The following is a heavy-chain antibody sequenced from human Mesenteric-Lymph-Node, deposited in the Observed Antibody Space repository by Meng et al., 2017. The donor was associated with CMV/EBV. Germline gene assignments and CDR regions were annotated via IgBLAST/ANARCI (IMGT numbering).Heavy chain of an antibody. CDR2: ISSNGGST. CDR3: ARDWGY. D-gene: IGHD3-16*01. Sequence: GESLKISCAASGFTFSSSPMHWVRQAPGKGLEDVSVISSNGGSTYYADSVKGRFTISRDNSKNTLYLQMDSLRVEDMAVYYCARDWGYWGQGTLVTVSS. CDR1: GFTFSSSP. V-gene: IGHV3-64*02. J-gene: IGHJ4*02.